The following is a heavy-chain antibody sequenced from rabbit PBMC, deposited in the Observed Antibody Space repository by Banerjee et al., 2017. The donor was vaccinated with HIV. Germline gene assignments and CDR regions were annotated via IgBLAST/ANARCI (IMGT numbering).Heavy chain of an antibody. CDR3: ARDLAGAIGWNFNL. CDR2: INTISGNT. V-gene: IGHV1S40*01. D-gene: IGHD4-1*01. CDR1: GFSFSTAYN. J-gene: IGHJ4*01. Sequence: QSLEESGGDLVKPGASLTLTCTASGFSFSTAYNMYWVRQAPGKGLEWIACINTISGNTVYASWAKGRFTISKTSSTTVPLQMTSLTAADTATYFCARDLAGAIGWNFNLWGPGTLVTVS.